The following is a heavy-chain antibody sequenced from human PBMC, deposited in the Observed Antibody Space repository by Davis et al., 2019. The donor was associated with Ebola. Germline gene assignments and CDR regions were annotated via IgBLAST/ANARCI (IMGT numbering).Heavy chain of an antibody. D-gene: IGHD6-13*01. Sequence: GESLKISCAASGFTFSSNSMNWVRQAPGKGLEWVSYIGTSNSVIYYADSVKGRFTISRDNAKNSLYLQMDSLRDEDTAVYYCASWGYSGSWYNSYWGQGTLVTVSS. CDR3: ASWGYSGSWYNSY. CDR1: GFTFSSNS. V-gene: IGHV3-48*02. J-gene: IGHJ4*02. CDR2: IGTSNSVI.